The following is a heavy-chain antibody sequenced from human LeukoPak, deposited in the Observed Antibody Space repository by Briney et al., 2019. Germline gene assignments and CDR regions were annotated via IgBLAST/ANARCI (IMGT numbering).Heavy chain of an antibody. Sequence: ASVKVSCKASGYTFTGYYMHWVRQAPGQGLEWMGWINPNSGGTNYAQKFQGRVTMTRDTSISTAYMELSRLRSDDTAVYYCARAGMLWFGELSYMDVWGKGTTVTVSS. CDR1: GYTFTGYY. J-gene: IGHJ6*03. D-gene: IGHD3-10*01. V-gene: IGHV1-2*02. CDR2: INPNSGGT. CDR3: ARAGMLWFGELSYMDV.